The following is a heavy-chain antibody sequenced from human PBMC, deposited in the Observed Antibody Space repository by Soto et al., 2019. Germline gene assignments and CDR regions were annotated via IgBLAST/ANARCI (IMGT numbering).Heavy chain of an antibody. CDR3: ARDSYGSGSPRHYYYCMDV. V-gene: IGHV4-31*03. Sequence: PSETLSLTCTVSGGSISSGGYYWSWIRQHPGKGLEWIGYIYYRGSTYYNPSLKSRVTISVDTSKNQFSLKLSSVTAADTAVYYCARDSYGSGSPRHYYYCMDVWGQGTTVTVSS. D-gene: IGHD3-10*01. CDR1: GGSISSGGYY. J-gene: IGHJ6*02. CDR2: IYYRGST.